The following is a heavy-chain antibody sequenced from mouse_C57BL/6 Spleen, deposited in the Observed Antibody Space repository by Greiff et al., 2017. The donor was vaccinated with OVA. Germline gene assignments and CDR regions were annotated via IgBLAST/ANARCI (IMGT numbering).Heavy chain of an antibody. CDR1: GFSLTSYG. J-gene: IGHJ3*01. D-gene: IGHD2-5*01. CDR2: IWSGGST. CDR3: ASPYSNYEGWFAY. V-gene: IGHV2-2*01. Sequence: VKLMESGPGLVQPSQSLSITCTVSGFSLTSYGVHWVRQSPGKGLEWLGVIWSGGSTDYNAAFISRLSISKDNSKSQVFFKMNSLQADDTAIYYCASPYSNYEGWFAYWGQGTLVTVSA.